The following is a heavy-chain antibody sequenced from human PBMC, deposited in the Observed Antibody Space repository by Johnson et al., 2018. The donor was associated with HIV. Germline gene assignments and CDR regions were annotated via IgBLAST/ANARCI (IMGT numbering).Heavy chain of an antibody. J-gene: IGHJ3*02. V-gene: IGHV3-20*04. Sequence: VQLVESGGSVIRPGESLRLSCAASGFTFDYYDMTWVRQAPGKGLEWVSGINWNGGATFYADSVKGRFTISRDNAKKSLYLQMNSLRAEDTAVYYCAKARGIVGATGAFDIWGQGTMFTVSS. CDR3: AKARGIVGATGAFDI. D-gene: IGHD1-26*01. CDR1: GFTFDYYD. CDR2: INWNGGAT.